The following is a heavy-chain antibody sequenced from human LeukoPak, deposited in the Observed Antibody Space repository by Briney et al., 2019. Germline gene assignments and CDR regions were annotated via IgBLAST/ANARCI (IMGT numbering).Heavy chain of an antibody. CDR2: ISSSGSTI. Sequence: GGSLRLSCAASGFTFSSYEMNWVRQAPGKGLEWVSYISSSGSTIYYADSAKGRFTISRDNAKNSLYLQMNSLRAEDTAVYYCAREGGGNSLNYWGQGTLVTVSS. CDR3: AREGGGNSLNY. D-gene: IGHD4-23*01. V-gene: IGHV3-48*03. CDR1: GFTFSSYE. J-gene: IGHJ4*02.